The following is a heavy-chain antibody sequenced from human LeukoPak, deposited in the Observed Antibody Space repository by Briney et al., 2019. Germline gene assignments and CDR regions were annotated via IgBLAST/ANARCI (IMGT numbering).Heavy chain of an antibody. CDR1: GGSFSGYY. D-gene: IGHD3-3*01. Sequence: PSETLSLTCAVYGGSFSGYYWSWLRQPPGKGLEWIGEINHSGSNNYNPSLKSRVTISVDTSKNQFSLKLSSVTVADTAVYYCARGIGFYDFWSGYYDYMDVWGKGTTVTVSS. CDR3: ARGIGFYDFWSGYYDYMDV. J-gene: IGHJ6*03. CDR2: INHSGSN. V-gene: IGHV4-34*01.